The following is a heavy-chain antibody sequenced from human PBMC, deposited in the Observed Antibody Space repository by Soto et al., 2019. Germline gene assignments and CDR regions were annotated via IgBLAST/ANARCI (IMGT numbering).Heavy chain of an antibody. CDR2: IYYSGST. D-gene: IGHD1-26*01. V-gene: IGHV4-39*01. CDR3: ARLGRPGQWEKSTWFDP. CDR1: GGSISSSSYY. J-gene: IGHJ5*02. Sequence: LCGGSISSSSYYWGWIRQPPGKGLEWIGSIYYSGSTYYNPSLKSRVTISVDTSKNQFSLKLSSVTAADTAVYYCARLGRPGQWEKSTWFDPWGQGTLVTVSS.